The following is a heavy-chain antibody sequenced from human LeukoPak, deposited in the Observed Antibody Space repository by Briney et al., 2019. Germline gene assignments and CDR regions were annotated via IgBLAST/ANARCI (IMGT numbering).Heavy chain of an antibody. D-gene: IGHD6-19*01. Sequence: GASVKVSCKASGYTFTSYYMHWVRQAPGQGLEWMGIINPSGGSTSYAQKFQGRVTMTRDTSISTAYMELSRLRSDDTAVYYCARDSSGNNWFDPWGQGTLVTVSS. J-gene: IGHJ5*02. CDR1: GYTFTSYY. V-gene: IGHV1-46*01. CDR2: INPSGGST. CDR3: ARDSSGNNWFDP.